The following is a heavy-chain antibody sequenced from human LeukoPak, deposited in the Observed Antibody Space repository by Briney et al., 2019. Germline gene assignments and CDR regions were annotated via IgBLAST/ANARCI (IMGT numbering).Heavy chain of an antibody. CDR3: ARAGVYYDILTGYYNFDY. CDR1: GYTFTSYG. J-gene: IGHJ4*02. CDR2: ISAYNGISAYNGNT. Sequence: ASVKVSCKASGYTFTSYGISWVRQAPGQGLEWMGWISAYNGISAYNGNTNYAQKLQGRVTMTTDTSTSTAYMELRSLRSDDTAVYYCARAGVYYDILTGYYNFDYWGQGTLVTVSS. D-gene: IGHD3-9*01. V-gene: IGHV1-18*01.